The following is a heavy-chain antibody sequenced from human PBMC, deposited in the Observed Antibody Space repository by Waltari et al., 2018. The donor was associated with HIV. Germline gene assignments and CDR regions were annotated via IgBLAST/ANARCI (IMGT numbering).Heavy chain of an antibody. J-gene: IGHJ4*02. Sequence: EVQLVESGGALVQPGGSLRLSCAASGFTFRRYWMSWVRQAPGKGLEWVANIKPDGSEKYYEDSVKGRFTISRDNAKNSLYLQMNSLRAEDTAMYYCAKEGSWAFDYWGQGTLVTVSS. CDR2: IKPDGSEK. CDR3: AKEGSWAFDY. D-gene: IGHD1-26*01. V-gene: IGHV3-7*03. CDR1: GFTFRRYW.